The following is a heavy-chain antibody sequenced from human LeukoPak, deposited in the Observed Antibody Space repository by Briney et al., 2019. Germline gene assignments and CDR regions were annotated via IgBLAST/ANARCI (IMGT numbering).Heavy chain of an antibody. V-gene: IGHV1-2*02. CDR3: TRGVLAGYDYLGYRFYNRFEP. CDR2: INPNDDAT. CDR1: GYTFTDYY. D-gene: IGHD5-12*01. Sequence: ASVKVSCKASGYTFTDYYMHWVRQAPGQGLEWMGWINPNDDATKYAQTIQGRVSMSREASTSTAYVALSGMKSDDTAFYYCTRGVLAGYDYLGYRFYNRFEPWGQGTLATVSS. J-gene: IGHJ5*02.